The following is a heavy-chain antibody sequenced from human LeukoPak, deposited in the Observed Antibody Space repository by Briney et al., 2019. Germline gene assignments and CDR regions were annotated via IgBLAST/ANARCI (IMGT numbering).Heavy chain of an antibody. CDR1: GYIXSTYG. D-gene: IGHD3-22*01. CDR2: ISAYNGDT. Sequence: GASVKVSCKASGYIXSTYGISWVRQAPGQGLEWMGWISAYNGDTKFAQNLQGRVTMTADTSTTTAYMELRSLRSDDTAVYYCARDHYYDSSGYWSYYYYGMDVWGQGTTVTVSS. J-gene: IGHJ6*02. V-gene: IGHV1-18*01. CDR3: ARDHYYDSSGYWSYYYYGMDV.